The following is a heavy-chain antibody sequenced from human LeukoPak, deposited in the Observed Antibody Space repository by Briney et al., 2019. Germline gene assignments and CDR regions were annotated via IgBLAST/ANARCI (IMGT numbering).Heavy chain of an antibody. J-gene: IGHJ4*02. V-gene: IGHV4-61*02. Sequence: SQTLSLACTVSGGSISSGSYYWSWIRQPAGKGLEWIGRIYTSGSTNYNPSLKSRVTISVDTSKNQFSLKLSSVTAADTAVYYCARDLDGGNSYWGQGTLVTVSS. CDR1: GGSISSGSYY. D-gene: IGHD4-23*01. CDR3: ARDLDGGNSY. CDR2: IYTSGST.